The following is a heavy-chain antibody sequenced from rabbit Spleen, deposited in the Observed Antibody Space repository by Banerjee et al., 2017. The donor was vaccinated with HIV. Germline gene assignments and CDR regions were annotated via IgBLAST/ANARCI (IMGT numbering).Heavy chain of an antibody. V-gene: IGHV1S40*01. CDR1: RFSFSSSYY. J-gene: IGHJ6*01. CDR2: IYTGSIDST. CDR3: ARVASGSSSGYYLSVYGMDL. D-gene: IGHD1-1*01. Sequence: QSLEESGGDLVKPGASLTLTCTASRFSFSSSYYMGWVRQAPGKGLEWIACIYTGSIDSTVYATWAKGRFTISKTSSTTVTLQLNSLTGADTATYFCARVASGSSSGYYLSVYGMDLWGPGTLVTVS.